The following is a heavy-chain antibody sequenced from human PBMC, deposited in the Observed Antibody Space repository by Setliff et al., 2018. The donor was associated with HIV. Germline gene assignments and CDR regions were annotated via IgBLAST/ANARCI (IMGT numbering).Heavy chain of an antibody. CDR1: GYTLTELS. CDR3: ATDPGRRITFGGVIVNPDY. D-gene: IGHD3-16*02. CDR2: FDPEDGET. J-gene: IGHJ4*02. Sequence: ASVKVSCKISGYTLTELSIHWVRQAPGKGLEWMANFDPEDGETFYAQKFQGRLTMTADTSTDTAYMALSSLTSEDTAVYYCATDPGRRITFGGVIVNPDYWGQGTLVTVSS. V-gene: IGHV1-24*01.